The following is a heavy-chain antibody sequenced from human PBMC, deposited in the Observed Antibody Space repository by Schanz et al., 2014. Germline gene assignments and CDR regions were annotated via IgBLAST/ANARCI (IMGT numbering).Heavy chain of an antibody. CDR3: AKDISDTSGKDDY. J-gene: IGHJ4*02. Sequence: VQLVESGGGVVQPGRSLRLSCAASGFTFSAHAMSWVRQAPGKGLEWVSSISGDHRNTFYADSVKGRFTISRDNSKNTLFLQMNSLRVEDSAIYYCAKDISDTSGKDDYWGQGTLVTVSS. CDR2: ISGDHRNT. CDR1: GFTFSAHA. D-gene: IGHD3-22*01. V-gene: IGHV3-23*04.